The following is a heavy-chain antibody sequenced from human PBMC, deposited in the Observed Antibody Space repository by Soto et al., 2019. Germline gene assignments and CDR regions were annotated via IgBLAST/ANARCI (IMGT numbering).Heavy chain of an antibody. Sequence: QVQLQESGPGLVKPSETLSLTCTVSGGSIHGYYWSWIRQPPGQGLELIGYIYYNGNTYYNSSLTSRVTISVDTSKNQCSLKLRSVTAADTAVYFCAKFGLYYFDYWGQGTLVTVSS. CDR3: AKFGLYYFDY. J-gene: IGHJ4*02. CDR2: IYYNGNT. CDR1: GGSIHGYY. V-gene: IGHV4-59*01. D-gene: IGHD3-16*01.